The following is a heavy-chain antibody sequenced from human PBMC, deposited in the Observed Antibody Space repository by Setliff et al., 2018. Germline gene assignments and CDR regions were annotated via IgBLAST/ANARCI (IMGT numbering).Heavy chain of an antibody. CDR1: GGSISSGSDY. CDR3: ARAISGWYSAHYYYMDV. J-gene: IGHJ6*03. V-gene: IGHV4-61*09. Sequence: SETLSLTCSVSGGSISSGSDYWTWIRQPAGKGLEWIGHIYTSGSTNYSPSLKSRVTISLDTSKNQFSLKLSSVTAADTAVYYCARAISGWYSAHYYYMDVWGKGTTVTVSS. CDR2: IYTSGST. D-gene: IGHD6-19*01.